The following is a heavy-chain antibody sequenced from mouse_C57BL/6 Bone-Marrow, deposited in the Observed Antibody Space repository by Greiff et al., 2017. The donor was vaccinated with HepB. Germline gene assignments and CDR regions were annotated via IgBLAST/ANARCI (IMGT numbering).Heavy chain of an antibody. J-gene: IGHJ3*01. D-gene: IGHD1-1*01. V-gene: IGHV3-6*01. CDR1: GYSITSGYY. CDR3: ASEGYYYGSSDSAAWFAY. CDR2: ISYDGSN. Sequence: DVQLQVSGPGLVKPSQSLSLTCSVTGYSITSGYYWNWIRQFPGNKLEWMGYISYDGSNNYNPSLKNRISITRDTSKNQFFLKLNSMTTEDTATYYSASEGYYYGSSDSAAWFAYWGRGTLVPVSA.